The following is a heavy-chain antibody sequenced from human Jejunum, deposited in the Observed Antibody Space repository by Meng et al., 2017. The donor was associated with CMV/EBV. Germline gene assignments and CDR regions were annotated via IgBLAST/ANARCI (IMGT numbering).Heavy chain of an antibody. J-gene: IGHJ4*02. CDR1: GGSIGSGDYY. V-gene: IGHV4-30-4*08. Sequence: QLQLQVPGPGLVKTSQTLALTCSVSGGSIGSGDYYWRLIRQPPGKGLEWIGYIHDTGSTYYNPSLKSRVDISLGTSRNHFSLTLSSVTAEDTAVYFCARGSIFVSFDSWGQGTLVTVSS. D-gene: IGHD3-3*01. CDR3: ARGSIFVSFDS. CDR2: IHDTGST.